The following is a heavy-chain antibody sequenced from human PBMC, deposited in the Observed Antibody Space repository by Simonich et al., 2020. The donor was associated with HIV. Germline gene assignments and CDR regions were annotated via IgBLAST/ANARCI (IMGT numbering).Heavy chain of an antibody. CDR1: GGAFSGYY. Sequence: QVQLQQWGAGLLKPSETLSLTCAVYGGAFSGYYWRWIRQPPGKGLEWIGEINHSGGTNYNPSLKSRVTISVDTSKNQFSLKLSSVTAADTAVYYCARGFYQRLYYFDYWGQGTLVTVSS. V-gene: IGHV4-34*01. J-gene: IGHJ4*02. D-gene: IGHD2-2*01. CDR3: ARGFYQRLYYFDY. CDR2: INHSGGT.